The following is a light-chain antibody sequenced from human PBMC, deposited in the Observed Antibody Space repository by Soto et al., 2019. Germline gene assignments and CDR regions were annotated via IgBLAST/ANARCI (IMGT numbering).Light chain of an antibody. CDR3: QQYNNWPYT. Sequence: EIVMTQSPVTLSVSPGERAALSCRDSQNVGSNFAWYQQRPGQAPRVLIYGTSTRATGVPARFSGSGSVTDFTLTISSLQSEDFAVYYCQQYNNWPYTFGQGTRLEIK. CDR2: GTS. J-gene: IGKJ2*01. CDR1: QNVGSN. V-gene: IGKV3-15*01.